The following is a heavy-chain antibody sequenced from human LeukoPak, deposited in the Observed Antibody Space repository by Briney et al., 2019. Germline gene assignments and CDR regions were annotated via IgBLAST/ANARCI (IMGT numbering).Heavy chain of an antibody. CDR3: AKVATSTRYYYYAMDV. CDR1: GFTVSSNY. J-gene: IGHJ6*02. V-gene: IGHV3-66*01. CDR2: IYSGGST. D-gene: IGHD4-11*01. Sequence: PGGSLRLSCAASGFTVSSNYMSWVRQAPGKGLEWVSVIYSGGSTYYADSVKGRFTISRDNSKNTLYLQMNSLRAEDTALYYCAKVATSTRYYYYAMDVWGQGTTVTVSS.